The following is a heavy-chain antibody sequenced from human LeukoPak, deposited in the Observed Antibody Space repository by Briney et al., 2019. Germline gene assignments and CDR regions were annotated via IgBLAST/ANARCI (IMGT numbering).Heavy chain of an antibody. J-gene: IGHJ6*02. D-gene: IGHD1-26*01. Sequence: GESLQISCQGSGYGFSTYWIGWVRRMPGKGLEWMGIIYPGDSDTKYSPSFQGQVTISADRSITTAYLEWSSLKASDTATYYCARHGGSGSYYYFYGLDAWGPGTTVTVSS. V-gene: IGHV5-51*01. CDR2: IYPGDSDT. CDR3: ARHGGSGSYYYFYGLDA. CDR1: GYGFSTYW.